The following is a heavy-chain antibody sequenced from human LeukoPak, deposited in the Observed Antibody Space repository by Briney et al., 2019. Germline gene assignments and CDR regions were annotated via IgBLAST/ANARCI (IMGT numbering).Heavy chain of an antibody. Sequence: TSETLSLTCAVYGGSFSGYYWSWIRQPPGKGLEWIGEINHSGSTNYNPSLKSRVTISVDTSKNQFSLKLSSVTAADTAVYYCASGRNWFDAWGQGTLVTVSS. J-gene: IGHJ5*02. CDR3: ASGRNWFDA. CDR2: INHSGST. CDR1: GGSFSGYY. V-gene: IGHV4-34*01.